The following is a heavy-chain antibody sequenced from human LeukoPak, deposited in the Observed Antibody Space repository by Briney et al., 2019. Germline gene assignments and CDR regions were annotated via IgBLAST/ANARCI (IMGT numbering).Heavy chain of an antibody. CDR3: ARGDYYDSSGYYTPIDY. CDR1: GSPFSSYS. Sequence: PGGSLRLSCAASGSPFSSYSMNWVRQAPGEGLEWVSYISSSRTTSYADSVKGRFTISRDNAKNTLYLQMNSLRAEDTAVYYCARGDYYDSSGYYTPIDYWGQGTLVTVSS. CDR2: ISSSRTT. D-gene: IGHD3-22*01. V-gene: IGHV3-48*04. J-gene: IGHJ4*02.